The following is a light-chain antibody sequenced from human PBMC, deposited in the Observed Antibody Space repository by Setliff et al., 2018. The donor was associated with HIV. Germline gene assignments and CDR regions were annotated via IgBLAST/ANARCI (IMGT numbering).Light chain of an antibody. J-gene: IGLJ2*01. Sequence: QSALTQPASVSGSPGQSITISCTGTSSDVGTYNLVSWYQQHPGKAPKLMIYEDSKRPSGVSNRFSGSKSGNTASLKISGLQAEDEADYYCCSYADSTAPVVLGGGTKVTVL. CDR2: EDS. CDR1: SSDVGTYNL. V-gene: IGLV2-23*01. CDR3: CSYADSTAPVV.